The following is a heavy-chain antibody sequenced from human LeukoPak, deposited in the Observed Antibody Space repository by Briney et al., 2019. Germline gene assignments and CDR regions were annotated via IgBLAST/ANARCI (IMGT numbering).Heavy chain of an antibody. J-gene: IGHJ4*02. CDR2: ISSSGSTI. V-gene: IGHV3-11*01. CDR3: ARDRYYYDSSGYFDY. D-gene: IGHD3-22*01. Sequence: GGSLRLSCAASGFTFSDYYMSWIRQAPGKGLEWVSYISSSGSTIYYADSAKGRFTISRDNAKNSLYLQMNSLRAEDTAVYYCARDRYYYDSSGYFDYWGQGTLVTVSS. CDR1: GFTFSDYY.